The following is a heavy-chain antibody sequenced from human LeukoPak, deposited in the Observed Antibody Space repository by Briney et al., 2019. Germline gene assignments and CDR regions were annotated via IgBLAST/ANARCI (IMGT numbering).Heavy chain of an antibody. Sequence: SETLSPTCTVSGGSISSSSYYWGWIRQPPGKGLEWIGSIYYSGSTYYNPSLKSRVTISVDTSKNQFSLKLSSVTAADTAVYYCARHPVTGTFDYWGQGTLVTVSS. J-gene: IGHJ4*02. CDR2: IYYSGST. V-gene: IGHV4-39*01. CDR1: GGSISSSSYY. D-gene: IGHD6-19*01. CDR3: ARHPVTGTFDY.